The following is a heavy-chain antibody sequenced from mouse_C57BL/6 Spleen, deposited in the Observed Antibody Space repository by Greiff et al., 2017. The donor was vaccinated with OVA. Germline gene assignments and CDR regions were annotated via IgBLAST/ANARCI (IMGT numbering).Heavy chain of an antibody. J-gene: IGHJ4*01. CDR3: AREGVVAPAMDY. CDR1: GYTFTSYG. V-gene: IGHV1-81*01. Sequence: QVQLKQSGAELARPGASVKLSCKASGYTFTSYGISWVKQRTGQGLEWIGEIYPRSGNTYYNEKFKGKATLTADKSSSTAYMELRSLTSEDSAVYFCAREGVVAPAMDYWGQGTSVTVSS. CDR2: IYPRSGNT. D-gene: IGHD1-1*01.